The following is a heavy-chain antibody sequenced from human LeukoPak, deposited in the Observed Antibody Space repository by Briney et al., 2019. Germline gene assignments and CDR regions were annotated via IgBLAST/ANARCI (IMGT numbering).Heavy chain of an antibody. CDR2: IDTSGNT. V-gene: IGHV4-4*07. J-gene: IGHJ3*02. D-gene: IGHD1-26*01. CDR3: ATKVMSGSYWGAFDI. Sequence: SETLSLTCTVSGGSISSFYWSWIRQPAGKGLEWIGRIDTSGNTNYNPSLKSRVTVSVDRSKNQFSLKLSSVAVADTAVYYCATKVMSGSYWGAFDIWGQGTLVTVSS. CDR1: GGSISSFY.